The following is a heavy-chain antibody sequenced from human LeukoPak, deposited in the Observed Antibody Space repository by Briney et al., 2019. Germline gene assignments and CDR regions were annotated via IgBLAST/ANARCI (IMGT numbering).Heavy chain of an antibody. CDR1: GFTFGDYA. J-gene: IGHJ4*02. Sequence: GGSLRLSCTASGFTFGDYAMSWVRQAPGKGLEWVSAISGSGGSTYYADSVKGRFTISRDNSKNTLYLQMNSLRAEDTAVYYCAKFVVVVITSHFDYWGQGTLVTVSS. CDR3: AKFVVVVITSHFDY. D-gene: IGHD3-22*01. CDR2: ISGSGGST. V-gene: IGHV3-23*01.